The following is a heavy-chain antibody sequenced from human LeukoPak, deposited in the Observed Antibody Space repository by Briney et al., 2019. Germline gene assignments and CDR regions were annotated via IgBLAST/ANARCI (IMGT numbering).Heavy chain of an antibody. D-gene: IGHD4-11*01. J-gene: IGHJ4*02. CDR3: ARDLDYSNYILGY. V-gene: IGHV3-72*01. CDR1: GFTFSDHY. Sequence: GGSLRLSCAASGFTFSDHYMDWVRQAPGKGLEWVGRTRNKANSYTTGYAASVKGRFTISRDDSKNSLYLQMNSLKTEDTAVYYCARDLDYSNYILGYWGQGTLVTVSS. CDR2: TRNKANSYTT.